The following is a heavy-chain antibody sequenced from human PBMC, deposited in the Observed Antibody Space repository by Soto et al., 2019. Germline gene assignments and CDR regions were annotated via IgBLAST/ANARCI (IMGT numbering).Heavy chain of an antibody. CDR3: ARDNNIWSGYYTPPDYYYGMDV. CDR1: GFTFSSYS. D-gene: IGHD3-3*01. V-gene: IGHV3-30*03. CDR2: ISYDGSNK. J-gene: IGHJ6*02. Sequence: GGSLRLSCAASGFTFSSYSMNWVRQAPGKGLEWVAVISYDGSNKYYADSVKGRFTISRDNSKNTLYLQMNSLRAEDTAVYYCARDNNIWSGYYTPPDYYYGMDVWGQGTTVTVSS.